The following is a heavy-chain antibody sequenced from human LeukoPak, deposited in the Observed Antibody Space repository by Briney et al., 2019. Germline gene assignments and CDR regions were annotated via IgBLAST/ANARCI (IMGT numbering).Heavy chain of an antibody. J-gene: IGHJ4*02. CDR3: AREDAVAGTSFDY. CDR2: IKQDGSEK. D-gene: IGHD6-19*01. Sequence: GGSLRLSCAASGFTFSSYWVSWVRQAPGKGLEWVANIKQDGSEKYYVDSVKGRFTISRDNAKNSLYLQMNSLRAEDTAVYYCAREDAVAGTSFDYWGQGTLVTVSS. V-gene: IGHV3-7*01. CDR1: GFTFSSYW.